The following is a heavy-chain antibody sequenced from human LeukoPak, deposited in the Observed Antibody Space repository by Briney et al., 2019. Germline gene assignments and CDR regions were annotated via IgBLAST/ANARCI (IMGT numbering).Heavy chain of an antibody. J-gene: IGHJ4*02. CDR3: ATFIAVAGNFDY. CDR2: IYYSGST. Sequence: SQTLSLTCTVSGGSISSGDYYWSWIRQPPGKGLEWIGYIYYSGSTYYKPSLKSRVTISVDTSKNQFSLKLSSVTAADTAVYYCATFIAVAGNFDYWGQGTLVTVSS. CDR1: GGSISSGDYY. V-gene: IGHV4-30-4*01. D-gene: IGHD6-19*01.